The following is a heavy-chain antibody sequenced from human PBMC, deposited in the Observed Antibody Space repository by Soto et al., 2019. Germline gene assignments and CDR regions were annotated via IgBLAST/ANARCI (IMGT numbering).Heavy chain of an antibody. CDR2: ISYDGSNK. Sequence: GGSLRLSCAASGFTFSSYAMHWVRQAPGKGLEWVAVISYDGSNKYYADSVKGRFTISRDNSKNTLYLQMNSLRAEDTAVYYCAREAYGDPLDAFDIWGQGTMVTVSS. CDR1: GFTFSSYA. CDR3: AREAYGDPLDAFDI. D-gene: IGHD4-17*01. J-gene: IGHJ3*02. V-gene: IGHV3-30-3*01.